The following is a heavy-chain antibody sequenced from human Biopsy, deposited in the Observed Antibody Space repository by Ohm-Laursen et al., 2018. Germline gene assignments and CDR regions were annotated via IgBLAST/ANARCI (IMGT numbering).Heavy chain of an antibody. V-gene: IGHV4-39*01. CDR1: GDSISTSTTYY. CDR2: IYNSETT. J-gene: IGHJ5*02. CDR3: ARHPTGFWFDP. Sequence: GTLSLTCTVSGDSISTSTTYYWAWLRQPPGKGLEWIGSIYNSETTLYNPSLKSRVAISVDTSTNQFSLKVSSVTAADTALYYCARHPTGFWFDPWGHGTLVTVSS.